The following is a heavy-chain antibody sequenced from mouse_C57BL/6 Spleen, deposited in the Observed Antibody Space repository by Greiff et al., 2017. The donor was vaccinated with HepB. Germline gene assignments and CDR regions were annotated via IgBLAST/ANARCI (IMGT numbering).Heavy chain of an antibody. CDR3: ARSTGTDY. CDR1: GYSFTGYY. D-gene: IGHD4-1*02. J-gene: IGHJ2*01. Sequence: EVQLQQSGPELVKPGASVKISCKASGYSFTGYYMNWVKQSPEKSLEWIGEINPSTGGTTYNQKFKAKATLTVDKSSSTAYMQLKSLTSEDSAVYYCARSTGTDYWGQGTTLTVSS. CDR2: INPSTGGT. V-gene: IGHV1-42*01.